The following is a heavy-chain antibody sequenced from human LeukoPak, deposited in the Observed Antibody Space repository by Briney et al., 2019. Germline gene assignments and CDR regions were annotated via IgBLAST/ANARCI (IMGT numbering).Heavy chain of an antibody. Sequence: GGSLRLSCAASGFTFSSYTMNRVRQAPGKGLEWVSSISSSSSYIYYADSVKGRFTISRDNAKNSLYLQMNSLRAEDTAVYYCASLKMATWIDIWGQGTMVTVSS. CDR2: ISSSSSYI. D-gene: IGHD5-24*01. V-gene: IGHV3-21*01. CDR3: ASLKMATWIDI. CDR1: GFTFSSYT. J-gene: IGHJ3*02.